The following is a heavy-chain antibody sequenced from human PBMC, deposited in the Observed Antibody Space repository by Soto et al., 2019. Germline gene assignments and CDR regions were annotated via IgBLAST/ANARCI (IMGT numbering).Heavy chain of an antibody. V-gene: IGHV3-23*01. J-gene: IGHJ4*02. CDR2: ISGSGGRT. D-gene: IGHD3-3*01. Sequence: GGSLRRSFAASGFTFSSYAMSWVRQAPGKVLEWVSAISGSGGRTYYADSVKGRFTISRDNSENTLYLQMNSLRAEDKAVYYCAKDSAYDFWSGYPFDYWGQGTLVTVSS. CDR3: AKDSAYDFWSGYPFDY. CDR1: GFTFSSYA.